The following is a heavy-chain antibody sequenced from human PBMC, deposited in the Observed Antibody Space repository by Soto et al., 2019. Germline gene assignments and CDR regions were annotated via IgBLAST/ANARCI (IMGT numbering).Heavy chain of an antibody. CDR1: GYTFTSYG. Sequence: ASVKVSCKASGYTFTSYGISWVRQAPGQGLEWMGWISAYNGNTNYAQKLQGRVTMTTDTSTSTAYMELRSLRSDDTAVYYCARDRGAGGSTPSSFDYWGQGTLVTVSS. V-gene: IGHV1-18*04. J-gene: IGHJ4*02. CDR2: ISAYNGNT. D-gene: IGHD1-26*01. CDR3: ARDRGAGGSTPSSFDY.